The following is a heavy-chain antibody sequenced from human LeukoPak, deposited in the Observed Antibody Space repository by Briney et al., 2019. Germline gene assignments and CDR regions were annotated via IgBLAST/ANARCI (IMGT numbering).Heavy chain of an antibody. Sequence: GGSLRLSCAASGFTFSSYSMNWVRQAPGKGLEWVSSISSSSSYIYYADSVKGRFTISRDNAKNSLYLQMNSLRAEDTAVYYCATITTVRPFDYWGQGTLVTVSS. V-gene: IGHV3-21*01. CDR1: GFTFSSYS. J-gene: IGHJ4*02. D-gene: IGHD3-10*01. CDR2: ISSSSSYI. CDR3: ATITTVRPFDY.